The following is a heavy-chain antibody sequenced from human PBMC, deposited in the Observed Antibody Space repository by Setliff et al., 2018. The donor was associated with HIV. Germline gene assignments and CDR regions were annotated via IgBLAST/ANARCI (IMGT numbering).Heavy chain of an antibody. J-gene: IGHJ4*02. Sequence: PGGSLRLSCAASGFTFSSYGMHWVRQAPGKGLEWVAVIWYDANNKYYADSVKGRFTISRDNSKNTLYLQMNSLRAEDTAVYYCAKDLEGGYSYGTFDYWGQGTLVTVSS. V-gene: IGHV3-33*06. D-gene: IGHD5-18*01. CDR3: AKDLEGGYSYGTFDY. CDR1: GFTFSSYG. CDR2: IWYDANNK.